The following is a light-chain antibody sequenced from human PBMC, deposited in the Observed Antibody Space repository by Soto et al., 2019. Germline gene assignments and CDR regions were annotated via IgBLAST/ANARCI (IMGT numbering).Light chain of an antibody. J-gene: IGLJ2*01. CDR1: SSNIGAGYD. CDR3: QSYDSSLSGYVV. Sequence: QSVPTQPPSVSGAPGQRVTISCTGSSSNIGAGYDVHWYQQLPGTAPKLLIYGNSNRPSGVPDRFSGSKSGTSASLAITGLQADDEADYYCQSYDSSLSGYVVFGGGTKLTVL. V-gene: IGLV1-40*01. CDR2: GNS.